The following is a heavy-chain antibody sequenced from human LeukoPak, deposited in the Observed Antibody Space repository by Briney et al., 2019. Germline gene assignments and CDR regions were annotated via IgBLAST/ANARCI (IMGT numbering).Heavy chain of an antibody. V-gene: IGHV3-21*01. CDR3: ARGPPFDY. Sequence: GGSLRLSCAASGFTFSTHWMGWVRQAPGKGLEWVSSISSSSSYIYYADSVKGRFTISRDNAKNSLYLQMNSLRAEDTAVYYCARGPPFDYWGQGTLVTVSS. J-gene: IGHJ4*02. CDR1: GFTFSTHW. CDR2: ISSSSSYI.